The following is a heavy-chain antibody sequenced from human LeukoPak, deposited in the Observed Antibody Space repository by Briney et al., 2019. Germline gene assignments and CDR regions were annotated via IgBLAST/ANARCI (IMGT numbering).Heavy chain of an antibody. CDR1: GYTFTGYY. V-gene: IGHV1-2*02. CDR3: ARGGRRIAAAGTAWFDP. D-gene: IGHD6-13*01. Sequence: ASVKVSCKASGYTFTGYYMHWVRQAPGQGLEWMGWINPNSGGTNYAQKFQGRVTMTRDTSISTAYMELSRLRSDDTAVYYCARGGRRIAAAGTAWFDPWGQGTLVTVSS. J-gene: IGHJ5*02. CDR2: INPNSGGT.